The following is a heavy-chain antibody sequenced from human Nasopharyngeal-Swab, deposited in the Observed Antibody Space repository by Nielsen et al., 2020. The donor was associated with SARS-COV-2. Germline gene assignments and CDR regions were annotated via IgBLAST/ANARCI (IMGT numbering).Heavy chain of an antibody. V-gene: IGHV1-58*01. D-gene: IGHD2-15*01. J-gene: IGHJ4*02. CDR1: GFTFTSSA. CDR3: AGGYCSGGSCYPPEGY. Sequence: SVKASCKASGFTFTSSAVQWVRQARGQRLEWIGWIVVGSGNTNYAQKFQERVTITRDMSTSTAYMELSSLRSEDTAVYYCAGGYCSGGSCYPPEGYWGQGTLVTVSS. CDR2: IVVGSGNT.